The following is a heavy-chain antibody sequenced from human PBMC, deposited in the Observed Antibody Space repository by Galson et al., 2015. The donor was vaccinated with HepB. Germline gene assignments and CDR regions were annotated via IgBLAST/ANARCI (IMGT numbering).Heavy chain of an antibody. D-gene: IGHD2-2*01. CDR3: AKTSYCSSTSCSSFDP. V-gene: IGHV3-7*01. Sequence: SLRLSCAASGFTFSSYWMSWVRQAPGRGLEWVANIKQDGSEKYYVDSVKGRFTISRDNAKNSLYLQMNSLRAEDTAVYYCAKTSYCSSTSCSSFDPWGQGTLVTVSS. CDR2: IKQDGSEK. CDR1: GFTFSSYW. J-gene: IGHJ5*02.